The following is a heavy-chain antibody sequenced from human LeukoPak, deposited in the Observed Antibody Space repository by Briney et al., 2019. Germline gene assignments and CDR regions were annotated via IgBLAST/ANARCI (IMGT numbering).Heavy chain of an antibody. CDR2: IYHSGST. V-gene: IGHV4-38-2*02. CDR3: ARGSGGYSGYGN. Sequence: SETLSLTCTVSGYSISSGYYWGWIRQPPGKGLEWIGSIYHSGSTYYNPSLKSRVTISVDTSKNQFSLKLSSVTAADTAVYYCARGSGGYSGYGNWGQGTLVTVSS. CDR1: GYSISSGYY. D-gene: IGHD5-12*01. J-gene: IGHJ4*02.